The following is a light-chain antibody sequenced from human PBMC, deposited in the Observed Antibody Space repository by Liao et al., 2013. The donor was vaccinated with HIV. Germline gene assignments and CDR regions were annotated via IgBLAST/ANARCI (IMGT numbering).Light chain of an antibody. J-gene: IGLJ2*01. CDR1: KLGNKY. V-gene: IGLV3-1*01. CDR2: KDS. CDR3: QAWDSFAAV. Sequence: SYELTQPPSVSVSPGETVSIPCSGDKLGNKYCWWFQQKPGQSPILVISKDSKRPSGIPERFSGSNSGNTATLIISETQAMDEATYYCQAWDSFAAVFGGGTKLTVL.